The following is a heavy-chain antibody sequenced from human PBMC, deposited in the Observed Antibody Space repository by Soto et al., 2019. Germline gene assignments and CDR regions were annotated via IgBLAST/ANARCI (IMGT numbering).Heavy chain of an antibody. V-gene: IGHV4-59*01. D-gene: IGHD2-2*01. CDR3: ARAPLNQKIVVVPAAIRPGLGVAFDI. CDR1: GGSISSYY. CDR2: IYYSGST. Sequence: SETLSLTCTVSGGSISSYYWSWIRQPPGKGLEWIGYIYYSGSTNYNPSLKSRVTISVDTSKNLFSLRLSSVTAADTDVYYCARAPLNQKIVVVPAAIRPGLGVAFDIWGQGTMVTVSS. J-gene: IGHJ3*02.